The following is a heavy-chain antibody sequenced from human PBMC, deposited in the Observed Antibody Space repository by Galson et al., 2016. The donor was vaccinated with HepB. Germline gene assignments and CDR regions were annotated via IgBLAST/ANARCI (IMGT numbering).Heavy chain of an antibody. Sequence: SCKASAYTFSSYYIHWVRQAPGQGLEWMAIIDPSGGTASYAQKFQGRVTVTRDTSTSTVYMELTSLRSEDTADYYCASVAFRDSWFDPWGQGTLVTVSS. J-gene: IGHJ5*02. CDR1: AYTFSSYY. D-gene: IGHD3-3*02. CDR2: IDPSGGTA. V-gene: IGHV1-46*01. CDR3: ASVAFRDSWFDP.